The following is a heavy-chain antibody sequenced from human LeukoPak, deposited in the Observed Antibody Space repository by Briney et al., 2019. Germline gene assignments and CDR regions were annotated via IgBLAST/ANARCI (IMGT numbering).Heavy chain of an antibody. Sequence: SVKVSCKASGGTFSSYAISWVRQAPGQGVEWMGGIIPIFGTANYAKKFQGRVTITADESTSTAYMELSSLRSEDTAVYYCARGVTYCGGDCYGYWGQGTLVTVSS. CDR1: GGTFSSYA. V-gene: IGHV1-69*13. D-gene: IGHD2-21*01. CDR2: IIPIFGTA. J-gene: IGHJ4*02. CDR3: ARGVTYCGGDCYGY.